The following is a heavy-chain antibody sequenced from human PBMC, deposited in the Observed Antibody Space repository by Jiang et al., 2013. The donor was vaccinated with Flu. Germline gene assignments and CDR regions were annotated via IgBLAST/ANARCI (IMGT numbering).Heavy chain of an antibody. V-gene: IGHV2-5*02. Sequence: KPTQTLTLTCTFSGFSLSTSGVGVGWIRQPPGKALEWLALIYWDDDKRYSPSLKSRLTITKDTSKNQVVLTMTNMDPVDTATYYCAHIQSSYDAFDIWGQGTMVTVSS. CDR2: IYWDDDK. CDR1: GFSLSTSGVG. J-gene: IGHJ3*02. CDR3: AHIQSSYDAFDI. D-gene: IGHD6-13*01.